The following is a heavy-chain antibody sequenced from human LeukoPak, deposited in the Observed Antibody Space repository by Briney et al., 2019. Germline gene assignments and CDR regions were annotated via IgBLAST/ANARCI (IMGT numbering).Heavy chain of an antibody. Sequence: SETLSLACNVSGGSISSGGSRWSWIRQHPGKGLEWIGYIYYSGSTYYNPSLESRLTMSVDTSKNQFSLHLTSVTAADTAVYYCARDWGTYFDYWGQGTLVTVSS. D-gene: IGHD7-27*01. CDR2: IYYSGST. V-gene: IGHV4-31*03. CDR1: GGSISSGGSR. CDR3: ARDWGTYFDY. J-gene: IGHJ4*02.